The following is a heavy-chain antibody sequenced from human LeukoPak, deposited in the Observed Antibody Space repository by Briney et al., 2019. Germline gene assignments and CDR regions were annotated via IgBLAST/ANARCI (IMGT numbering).Heavy chain of an antibody. CDR3: TTEPYGSGSLDFDY. CDR1: GFTFSSYW. D-gene: IGHD3-10*01. J-gene: IGHJ4*02. CDR2: IKSKTDGGTT. Sequence: GGSLRLSCAASGFTFSSYWMSWVRQAPGKGLEWVGRIKSKTDGGTTDYAAPVKGRFTISRDDSKNTLYLQMNSLKTEDTAVYYCTTEPYGSGSLDFDYWGQGTLVTVSS. V-gene: IGHV3-15*01.